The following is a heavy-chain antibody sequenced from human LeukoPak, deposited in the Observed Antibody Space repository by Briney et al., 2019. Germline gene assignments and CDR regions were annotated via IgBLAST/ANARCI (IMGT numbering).Heavy chain of an antibody. J-gene: IGHJ4*02. CDR1: SSGGYY. V-gene: IGHV3-9*01. Sequence: SSGGYYWSWIRQPPGKGLEWVSGISWNSGSIGYADSVKGRFTISRDNAKNSLYLQMNSLRAEDTALYYCAKGKNSSSWGPGYWGQGTLVTVSS. CDR2: ISWNSGSI. CDR3: AKGKNSSSWGPGY. D-gene: IGHD6-13*01.